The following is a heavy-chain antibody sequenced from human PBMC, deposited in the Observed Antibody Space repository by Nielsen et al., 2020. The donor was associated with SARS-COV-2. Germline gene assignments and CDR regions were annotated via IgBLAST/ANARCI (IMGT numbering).Heavy chain of an antibody. J-gene: IGHJ4*02. CDR1: GYTLTELS. CDR3: ARDQGELSFDY. D-gene: IGHD1-26*01. V-gene: IGHV1-24*01. CDR2: FDPEDGGT. Sequence: ASVKVSCKVSGYTLTELSMHWVRQAPGKGLEWMGGFDPEDGGTIYAQKFQGRVTMTEDTSTSTAYMELRSLRSDDTAVYYCARDQGELSFDYWGQGTLVTVSS.